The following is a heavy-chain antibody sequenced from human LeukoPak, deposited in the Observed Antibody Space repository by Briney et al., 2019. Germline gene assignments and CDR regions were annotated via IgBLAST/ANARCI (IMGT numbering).Heavy chain of an antibody. CDR3: AIILGATGPTDY. J-gene: IGHJ4*02. D-gene: IGHD1-26*01. CDR1: GFTFGFTFRTYA. V-gene: IGHV3-30-3*01. Sequence: GGSLRLSCAASGFTFGFTFRTYAMHWVRQAPGKGLEWVAVISNDGSDKDYADSVKGRFTISRDNSKNMLYLQMNSLRAEDTAIYYCAIILGATGPTDYWGQGTLVTVSS. CDR2: ISNDGSDK.